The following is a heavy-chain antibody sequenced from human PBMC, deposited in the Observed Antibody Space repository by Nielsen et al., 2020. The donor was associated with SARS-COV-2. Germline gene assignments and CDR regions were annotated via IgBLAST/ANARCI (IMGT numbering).Heavy chain of an antibody. CDR2: IRSKAYGGTT. D-gene: IGHD3-22*01. J-gene: IGHJ6*03. CDR1: GFTFGDYA. CDR3: TRLYDSSGYYYWPPYYYYMDV. Sequence: GESLKISCTASGFTFGDYAMSWFRQAPGKGLEWVGFIRSKAYGGTTEYAASVKGRFTISRDDSKSIAYLQMNSLKTEDTAVYYCTRLYDSSGYYYWPPYYYYMDVWGKGTTVTVSS. V-gene: IGHV3-49*03.